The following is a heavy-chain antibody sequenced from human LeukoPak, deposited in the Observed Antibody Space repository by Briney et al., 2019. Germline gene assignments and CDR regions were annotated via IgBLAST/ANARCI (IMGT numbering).Heavy chain of an antibody. Sequence: PGRSLRLSCAASGFTFSSYGMHWVRQALGKGLEWVSAISGSGGSTYYADSVKGRFTISRDNSKTTLFLQMNSLRAEDTAVYYCAKDLHDYGNYVGWFDSWGQGTLVTVSS. J-gene: IGHJ5*01. CDR2: ISGSGGST. D-gene: IGHD4-11*01. CDR1: GFTFSSYG. V-gene: IGHV3-23*01. CDR3: AKDLHDYGNYVGWFDS.